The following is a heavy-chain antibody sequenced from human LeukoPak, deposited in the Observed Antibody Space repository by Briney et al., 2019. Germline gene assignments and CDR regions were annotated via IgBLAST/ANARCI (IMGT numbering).Heavy chain of an antibody. CDR3: ARAKISPYYYGSGSYQY. CDR1: GYTFTGYY. J-gene: IGHJ4*02. CDR2: INPNSGGT. D-gene: IGHD3-10*01. Sequence: ASVKVSCKASGYTFTGYYMHWVRQAPGQGLEWMGWINPNSGGTNYAQKFQGRVTMTRDTSISTAYMELSRLRSDDTAVYYCARAKISPYYYGSGSYQYWGQGTLVTVSS. V-gene: IGHV1-2*02.